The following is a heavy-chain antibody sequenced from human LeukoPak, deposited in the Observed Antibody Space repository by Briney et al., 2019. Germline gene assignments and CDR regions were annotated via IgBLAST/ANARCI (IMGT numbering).Heavy chain of an antibody. D-gene: IGHD3-9*01. V-gene: IGHV4-59*10. CDR3: ARGVLTGYYSNSGYNWFDP. Sequence: SETLSLTCAVYGGSFSGYYWSWIRQPAGKGLEWIGRIYTSGSTNYNPSLKSRVTMSVDTSKNQFSLKLSSVTAADTAVYYCARGVLTGYYSNSGYNWFDPWGQGTLVTVSS. CDR1: GGSFSGYY. CDR2: IYTSGST. J-gene: IGHJ5*02.